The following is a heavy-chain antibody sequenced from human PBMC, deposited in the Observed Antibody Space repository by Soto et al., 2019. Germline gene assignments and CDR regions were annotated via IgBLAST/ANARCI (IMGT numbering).Heavy chain of an antibody. CDR3: AAQRLITMIVVVDY. D-gene: IGHD3-22*01. CDR2: ISGSGSTI. Sequence: GGSLRLSCSASGFSFSDYYMTWVRQAPGKGLEWISYISGSGSTIYYADSVKGRFTISRDNARNSVHLQMTSLRAEDTAVYYCAAQRLITMIVVVDYWGQGTLVTVSS. CDR1: GFSFSDYY. J-gene: IGHJ4*02. V-gene: IGHV3-11*01.